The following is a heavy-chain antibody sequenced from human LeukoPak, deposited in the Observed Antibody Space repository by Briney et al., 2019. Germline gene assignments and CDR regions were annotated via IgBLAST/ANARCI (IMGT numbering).Heavy chain of an antibody. CDR1: GFSLTTYGMC. D-gene: IGHD5-18*01. Sequence: SGPALVKPTQTLTLTCSFSGFSLTTYGMCVSWIRQSPGKPLEWLARIDWDGDEWFTTSLKTRLSISKDTSKNQVVHTMTNMDPADTATYYCARDQMTDMVLGIFDYWGQGTLVTVSS. J-gene: IGHJ4*02. CDR2: IDWDGDE. CDR3: ARDQMTDMVLGIFDY. V-gene: IGHV2-70*11.